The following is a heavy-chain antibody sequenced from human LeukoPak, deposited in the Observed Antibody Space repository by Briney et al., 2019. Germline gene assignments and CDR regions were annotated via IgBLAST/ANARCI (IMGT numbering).Heavy chain of an antibody. CDR2: IYTSGNT. CDR1: GGSISSYQ. J-gene: IGHJ4*02. Sequence: SETLSLTCTVSGGSISSYQWSWIRQPPGKGLEWIGYIYTSGNTNYNPSLKSRVTISVDTSKNRFSLTLRSVTAADTAVYYCARFGVDGYSYGYVDFWGQGLLVTVSS. V-gene: IGHV4-4*09. D-gene: IGHD5-18*01. CDR3: ARFGVDGYSYGYVDF.